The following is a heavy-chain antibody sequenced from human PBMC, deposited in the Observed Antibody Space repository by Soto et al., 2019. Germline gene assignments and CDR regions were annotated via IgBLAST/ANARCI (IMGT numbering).Heavy chain of an antibody. CDR1: GFPFSNHA. Sequence: GGSLSLSCAASGFPFSNHAMSWVRQAPGKGGEGGSGSSDGGGLIYYADSVKGRVSMSRDNSENMLYLQMTTLRAEDTAIYFCAKRQGTGLAAKNFDFWGQGTLVTVSS. CDR3: AKRQGTGLAAKNFDF. J-gene: IGHJ4*02. V-gene: IGHV3-23*01. CDR2: SSDGGGLI. D-gene: IGHD2-15*01.